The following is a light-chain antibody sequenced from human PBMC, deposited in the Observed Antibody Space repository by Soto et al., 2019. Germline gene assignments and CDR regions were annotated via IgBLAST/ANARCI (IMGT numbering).Light chain of an antibody. J-gene: IGLJ1*01. CDR2: AVT. Sequence: QSALTQPASVSGSPGQSITISCTGTRGDVGAYNLVSWYQQHPGKAHKLMIYAVTNRPSGISNRFSGSKSGNTASLTISGVQAEDEADYYCNSYTTSSTLVFGTGTKLTVL. CDR1: RGDVGAYNL. CDR3: NSYTTSSTLV. V-gene: IGLV2-14*02.